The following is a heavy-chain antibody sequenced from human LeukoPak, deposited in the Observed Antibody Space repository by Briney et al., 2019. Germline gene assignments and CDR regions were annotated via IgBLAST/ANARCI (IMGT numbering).Heavy chain of an antibody. CDR3: ARDHRYAFDN. CDR1: GFNFIDYS. J-gene: IGHJ4*01. D-gene: IGHD5-12*01. CDR2: IGISSGNT. Sequence: GGSLRLSCAASGFNFIDYSMNWVRQAPGKGLEWISYIGISSGNTEYADSVKGRFTISRDKARNSLYLQMNSLRVEDTAVYYCARDHRYAFDNWGHGTLVTVSS. V-gene: IGHV3-48*01.